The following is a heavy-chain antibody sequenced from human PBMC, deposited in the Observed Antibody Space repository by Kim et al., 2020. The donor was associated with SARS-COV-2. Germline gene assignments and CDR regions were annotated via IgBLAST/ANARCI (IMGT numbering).Heavy chain of an antibody. D-gene: IGHD6-19*01. CDR2: IGTTGDT. CDR3: ARSDPKYSSGWTNWFDP. V-gene: IGHV3-13*01. Sequence: LSLTCAASGFTFSSYDMYWVRQTTGKGLEWVSTIGTTGDTSYADSVKGRFTIFRENAKNSLYLQMNSLRVGDTAVYYCARSDPKYSSGWTNWFDPWGQGTLVTVSS. CDR1: GFTFSSYD. J-gene: IGHJ5*02.